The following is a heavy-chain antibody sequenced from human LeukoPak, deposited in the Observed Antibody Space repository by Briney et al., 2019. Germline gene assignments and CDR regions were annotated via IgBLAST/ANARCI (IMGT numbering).Heavy chain of an antibody. CDR1: GFTFDDYA. CDR3: AKDYDSSGYYYFDY. D-gene: IGHD3-22*01. Sequence: GRSLRLSCAASGFTFDDYAMHWVRQAPGKGLEWVSGISWNSGSIGYADSVKGRFTISRDNAKNSLYLQMNRLRAEDTALYYCAKDYDSSGYYYFDYWGQGTLVTVSS. CDR2: ISWNSGSI. V-gene: IGHV3-9*01. J-gene: IGHJ4*02.